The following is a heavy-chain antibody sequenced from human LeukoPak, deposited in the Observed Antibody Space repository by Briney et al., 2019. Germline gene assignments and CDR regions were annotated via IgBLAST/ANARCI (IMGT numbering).Heavy chain of an antibody. CDR2: IKSKTDGGTT. CDR3: TTEYNWNDVNDY. Sequence: GGSLRLSCAASGFTFGNAWMSWVRQAPGKGLEWVGRIKSKTDGGTTDYAAPVKGRFTISRDDSKNTLYLQMNSLKTEDTAVYYCTTEYNWNDVNDYWGQGTLVTVSS. J-gene: IGHJ4*02. CDR1: GFTFGNAW. V-gene: IGHV3-15*01. D-gene: IGHD1-20*01.